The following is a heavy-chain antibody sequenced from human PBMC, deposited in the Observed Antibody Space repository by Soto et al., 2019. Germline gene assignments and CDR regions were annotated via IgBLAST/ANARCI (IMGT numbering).Heavy chain of an antibody. CDR3: VRPNFGALTHFDF. V-gene: IGHV5-51*01. CDR1: GYTFTNYW. CDR2: IFPGDSDT. J-gene: IGHJ4*02. Sequence: GESLKISCKAIGYTFTNYWVGWVRQTPGKGLEWMGIIFPGDSDTRYNPSFEGQVTVSADESISTAYLQWNTLKASDTAMYYCVRPNFGALTHFDFWGQGTLVTVSS. D-gene: IGHD3-16*01.